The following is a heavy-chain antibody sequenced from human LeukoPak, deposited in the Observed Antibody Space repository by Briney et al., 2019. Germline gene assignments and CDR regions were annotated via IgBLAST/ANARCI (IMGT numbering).Heavy chain of an antibody. J-gene: IGHJ3*02. CDR2: IYTSGSN. CDR1: GGSISSGSYY. CDR3: ARGRDYYDSSARRAFDI. D-gene: IGHD3-22*01. Sequence: SQTLSLTCTVSGGSISSGSYYRSWLRQPAGQGLEWIVRIYTSGSNNYNPSLKSRVTISVDTSKNQFSLKLSSVTAADTAVYYCARGRDYYDSSARRAFDIWGQGRMVTVSS. V-gene: IGHV4-61*02.